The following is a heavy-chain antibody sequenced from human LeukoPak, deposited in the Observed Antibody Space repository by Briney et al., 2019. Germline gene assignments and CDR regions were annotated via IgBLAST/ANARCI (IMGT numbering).Heavy chain of an antibody. CDR1: GGSISSYY. V-gene: IGHV4-59*08. CDR2: IYYSGST. CDR3: AAYAFYDSSGYYTDY. D-gene: IGHD3-22*01. J-gene: IGHJ4*02. Sequence: SETLSLTCTVSGGSISSYYWSWIRQPPGKGLEWIGYIYYSGSTNYNPSLKSRVTISVDTSKNLFSLKLSSVTAADTAVYYCAAYAFYDSSGYYTDYWGQGTLVTVSS.